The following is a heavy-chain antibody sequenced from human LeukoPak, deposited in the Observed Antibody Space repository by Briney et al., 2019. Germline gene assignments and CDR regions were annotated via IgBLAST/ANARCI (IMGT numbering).Heavy chain of an antibody. V-gene: IGHV1-18*01. J-gene: IGHJ4*02. CDR3: ARGGTTGGDGIDY. D-gene: IGHD1-1*01. Sequence: GASVTVSCKASGYTFTSYGISWVRQPPGQGLEWMGWIGAYNGNTNYAQKLQGRVTMTTDTSTSTAYRELRRLRSDDTAVYYCARGGTTGGDGIDYWGQGTLVTVSS. CDR1: GYTFTSYG. CDR2: IGAYNGNT.